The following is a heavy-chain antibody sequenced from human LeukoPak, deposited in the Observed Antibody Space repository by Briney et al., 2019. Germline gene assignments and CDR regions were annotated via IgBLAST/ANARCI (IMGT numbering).Heavy chain of an antibody. J-gene: IGHJ3*02. CDR1: GFTFSSYG. Sequence: GGSLRLSCAASGFTFSSYGMHWVRQAPGKGLEWVAVISYDRSNKYYADSVKDRFTISRDNSKNTLYLQMNSLRAEDTAVYYCAKDLWGTTVVTQDAFDIWGQGTMVTVSS. CDR2: ISYDRSNK. V-gene: IGHV3-30*18. CDR3: AKDLWGTTVVTQDAFDI. D-gene: IGHD4-23*01.